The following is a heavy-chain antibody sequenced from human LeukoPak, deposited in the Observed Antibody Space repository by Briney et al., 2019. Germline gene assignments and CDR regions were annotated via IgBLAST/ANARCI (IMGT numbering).Heavy chain of an antibody. V-gene: IGHV1-18*01. CDR2: ISGYNGNT. CDR1: GYTFTSYG. D-gene: IGHD5-18*01. J-gene: IGHJ4*02. CDR3: ARVYGRTAIFLMGY. Sequence: GASVKVSCKASGYTFTSYGISWVRQAPGQGLEWMGWISGYNGNTNYAQQKLQGRVTMTTDTSTSTAYMELRSLRSDDTAVYYCARVYGRTAIFLMGYWGQGTLVTVSS.